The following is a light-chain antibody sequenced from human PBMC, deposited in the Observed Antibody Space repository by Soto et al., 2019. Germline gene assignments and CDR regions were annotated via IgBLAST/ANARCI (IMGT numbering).Light chain of an antibody. CDR1: SRDVGGYDH. J-gene: IGLJ1*01. CDR3: SSDAGNYNYV. V-gene: IGLV2-8*01. Sequence: QSVLTQPPSASGSPGQSVTIPCTGTSRDVGGYDHVSWYQQHPGKAPKLMIYEVTKRPAGVPDRFSGSKSGNTASLTVSGLQAEDEADYYCSSDAGNYNYVFGTGTKVTVL. CDR2: EVT.